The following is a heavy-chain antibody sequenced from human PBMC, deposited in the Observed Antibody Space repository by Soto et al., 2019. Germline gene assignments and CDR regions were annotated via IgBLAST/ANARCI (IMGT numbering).Heavy chain of an antibody. V-gene: IGHV1-2*04. Sequence: GASVKVSCKASGYTFTGYYMHWVRQAPGQGLECMGWINPNSGGTNYAQKFQGWVTMTRDTSISTAYMELSRLRSDDTAVYYCARAPRSIGYCSGGSCPHFDYWGQGTLVTVSS. J-gene: IGHJ4*02. CDR3: ARAPRSIGYCSGGSCPHFDY. CDR1: GYTFTGYY. CDR2: INPNSGGT. D-gene: IGHD2-15*01.